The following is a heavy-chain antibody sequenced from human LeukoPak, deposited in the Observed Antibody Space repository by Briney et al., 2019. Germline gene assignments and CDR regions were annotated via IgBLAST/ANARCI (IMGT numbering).Heavy chain of an antibody. J-gene: IGHJ6*02. CDR2: INHSGST. CDR3: ARELWFGELSSPLPYYYYGMDV. Sequence: SETLSLTCAVYGGSFSGYYWSWIRQPPGKGLEWIGEINHSGSTNYNPSLKSRVTISVDTPKNQFSLKLSSVTATDTAVYYCARELWFGELSSPLPYYYYGMDVWGQGTTVTVSS. V-gene: IGHV4-34*01. CDR1: GGSFSGYY. D-gene: IGHD3-10*01.